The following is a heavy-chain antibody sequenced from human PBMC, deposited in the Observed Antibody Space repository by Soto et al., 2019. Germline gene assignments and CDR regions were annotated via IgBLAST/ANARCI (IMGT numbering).Heavy chain of an antibody. V-gene: IGHV3-23*01. CDR2: ISGSGGSA. D-gene: IGHD4-17*01. CDR3: AGSSGIKSYGDYAETLYFDY. J-gene: IGHJ4*02. Sequence: PGGSLRLSCAASGFTFSSYAMSWVRQAPGKGLEWVSAISGSGGSAYYADSVKGRFTISRDNSKNTLYLQMNSLRAEDTAVYYCAGSSGIKSYGDYAETLYFDYWGQGTLVTVSS. CDR1: GFTFSSYA.